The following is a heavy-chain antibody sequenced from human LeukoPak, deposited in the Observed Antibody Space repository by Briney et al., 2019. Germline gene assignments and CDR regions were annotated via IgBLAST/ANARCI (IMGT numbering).Heavy chain of an antibody. Sequence: SETLSLTCTVSGCSISSSSYYWGWIRQPPGKGLEWIGSIYYSGSTYYNPSLKSRVTISVDTSKNQFSLKLRSVTAADTAVYYCARGSSSGWVFDYWGQGTLVTVSS. CDR3: ARGSSSGWVFDY. CDR1: GCSISSSSYY. CDR2: IYYSGST. J-gene: IGHJ4*02. D-gene: IGHD6-19*01. V-gene: IGHV4-39*07.